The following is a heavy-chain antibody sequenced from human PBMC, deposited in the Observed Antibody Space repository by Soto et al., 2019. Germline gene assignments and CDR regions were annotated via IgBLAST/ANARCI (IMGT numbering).Heavy chain of an antibody. CDR2: IYYSGNT. CDR1: GDSISSYY. Sequence: PSETLSLTCTVSGDSISSYYWSWIRQPPGKGLEWIGFIYYSGNTNYNPSLKSRVTMSIDTSKNQFSLKLSSVTAADTAVYYCARGVLGPAAMYYHYYGMDVWGQGTTVTVAS. D-gene: IGHD2-2*01. V-gene: IGHV4-59*01. J-gene: IGHJ6*02. CDR3: ARGVLGPAAMYYHYYGMDV.